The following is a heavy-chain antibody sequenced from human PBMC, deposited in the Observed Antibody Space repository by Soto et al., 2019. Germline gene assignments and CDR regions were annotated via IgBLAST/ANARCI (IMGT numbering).Heavy chain of an antibody. Sequence: GGSLRLSCAASGLTFSSYAMSWVRQAPGKGLEWVSAISGSGGSTYYADSVKGRFTISRDNSKNTLHLQMNSLRAEDTAVYYCAKDLTMIVVVKTRYFDYWGQGTLVTVSS. D-gene: IGHD3-22*01. CDR1: GLTFSSYA. V-gene: IGHV3-23*01. CDR2: ISGSGGST. CDR3: AKDLTMIVVVKTRYFDY. J-gene: IGHJ4*02.